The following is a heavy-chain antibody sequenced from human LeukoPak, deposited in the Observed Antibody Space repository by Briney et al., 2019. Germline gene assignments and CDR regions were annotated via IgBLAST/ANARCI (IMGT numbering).Heavy chain of an antibody. Sequence: PSETLSLTCAVYGVSFSGYYWSWIRQPPGKGLEWIGEINHSGSTNYNASLKSRVTISVDTSKNQFSLKLSSVTAADTAVYYCARAPSYVTIFGVVITTPHFDYWGQGTLVTVSS. CDR2: INHSGST. CDR1: GVSFSGYY. CDR3: ARAPSYVTIFGVVITTPHFDY. D-gene: IGHD3-3*01. V-gene: IGHV4-34*01. J-gene: IGHJ4*02.